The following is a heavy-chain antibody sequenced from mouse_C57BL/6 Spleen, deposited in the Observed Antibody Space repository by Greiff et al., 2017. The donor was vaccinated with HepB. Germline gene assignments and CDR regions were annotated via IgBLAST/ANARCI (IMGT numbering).Heavy chain of an antibody. CDR3: ARDGY. CDR2: INPSSGYT. J-gene: IGHJ2*01. Sequence: VQLQQSGAELAKPGASVKLSCKASGYTFTSYWMHWVKQRPGQGLEWIGYINPSSGYTKYNQKFKDKATLTADISSSTAYMQLSSLTYEDSAVYDWARDGYWGQGTTLTVSS. V-gene: IGHV1-7*01. CDR1: GYTFTSYW.